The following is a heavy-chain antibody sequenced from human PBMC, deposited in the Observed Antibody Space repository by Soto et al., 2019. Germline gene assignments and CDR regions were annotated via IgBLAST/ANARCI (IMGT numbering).Heavy chain of an antibody. CDR1: GCTFTGYY. D-gene: IGHD2-8*01. CDR3: ARSKCTNGVCYWIDY. CDR2: INPNSGGT. Sequence: ASVKVSCKASGCTFTGYYMHWVRQAPGQGLGWMGWINPNSGGTNYAQKFQGWVTMTGDTSISTAYMELSRLRSDDTAVYYCARSKCTNGVCYWIDYWGQGTLVTVSS. J-gene: IGHJ4*02. V-gene: IGHV1-2*04.